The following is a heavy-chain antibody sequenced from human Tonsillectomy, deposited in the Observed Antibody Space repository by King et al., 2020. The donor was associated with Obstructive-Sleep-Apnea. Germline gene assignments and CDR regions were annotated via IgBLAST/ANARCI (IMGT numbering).Heavy chain of an antibody. Sequence: VQLVESGGGLVKPGGSLRLSCAASGFTFSDFYMSWIRQAPGKGLEWVAYISSVSDYTHYADSVKGRFTISRDNAKNSLYLQMNSLRAEDTAVFYCARGGYSSIRVYWDQGTLVTVSS. CDR1: GFTFSDFY. CDR2: ISSVSDYT. D-gene: IGHD6-13*01. V-gene: IGHV3-11*06. CDR3: ARGGYSSIRVY. J-gene: IGHJ4*02.